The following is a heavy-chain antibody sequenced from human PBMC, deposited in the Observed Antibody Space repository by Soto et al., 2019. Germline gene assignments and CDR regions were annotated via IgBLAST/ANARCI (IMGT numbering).Heavy chain of an antibody. CDR1: GGSISSVGYY. D-gene: IGHD2-15*01. CDR3: ARDRPGGNGAFDI. J-gene: IGHJ3*02. Sequence: SETLSLTCTVSGGSISSVGYYWSWIRQHPGKGLEWIGFIYHTGSTYYNPSLKSRVTISVDTSKNQFSLNLSSVTAADTAVYYCARDRPGGNGAFDIWGQGTMVTVSS. V-gene: IGHV4-31*03. CDR2: IYHTGST.